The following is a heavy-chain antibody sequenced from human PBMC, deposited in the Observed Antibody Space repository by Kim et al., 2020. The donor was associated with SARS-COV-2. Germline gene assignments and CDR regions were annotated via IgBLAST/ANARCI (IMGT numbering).Heavy chain of an antibody. V-gene: IGHV3-53*01. CDR3: ARGNGIAAATDY. J-gene: IGHJ4*02. Sequence: YYADSVKGRFTISRDNSKNTLYLQMNSLRAEDTAVYYCARGNGIAAATDYWGQGTLVTVSS. D-gene: IGHD6-13*01.